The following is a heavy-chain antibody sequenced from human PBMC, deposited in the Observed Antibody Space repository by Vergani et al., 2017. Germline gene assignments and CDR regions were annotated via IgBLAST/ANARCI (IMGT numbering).Heavy chain of an antibody. CDR2: IGPAGDT. CDR1: RFTLSSSH. V-gene: IGHV3-13*01. J-gene: IGHJ4*02. D-gene: IGHD3-10*01. Sequence: EVQLLESGGGLVQPGGSLPLSCPASRFTLSSSHLHWFRQPTRQLLEWFSSIGPAGDTYYPDSVKGRFTISRENAKNSLYLQMNSLRAEDTAVYYCASSSRWVGFGESDYWGQGTLVTVSS. CDR3: ASSSRWVGFGESDY.